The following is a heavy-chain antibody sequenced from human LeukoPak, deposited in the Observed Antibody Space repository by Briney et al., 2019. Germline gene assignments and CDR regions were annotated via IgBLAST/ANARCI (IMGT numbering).Heavy chain of an antibody. CDR2: IYYSGST. D-gene: IGHD3-10*01. Sequence: SETLSLTCTVSGGSISSGSYYWGWIRQPPGKGLEWIGSIYYSGSTYYNPSLKSRVTISVDTSKNQFSLKLSSVTAADTAVYYCARLPEGSGTWGQGTLVTVSS. V-gene: IGHV4-39*01. J-gene: IGHJ5*02. CDR3: ARLPEGSGT. CDR1: GGSISSGSYY.